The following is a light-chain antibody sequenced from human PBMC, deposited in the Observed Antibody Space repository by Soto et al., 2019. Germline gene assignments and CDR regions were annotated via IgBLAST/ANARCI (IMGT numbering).Light chain of an antibody. Sequence: EIVLTQSPATLSLSPGERATLSCRASQSVASNYLAWYQKRPGQAPRLLIYAASTRAAGIPDRFTGSGSGTDFTLTISRLEPEDFAVFFCHQYSRSPIFTFGPGTTVYIK. CDR2: AAS. CDR3: HQYSRSPIFT. J-gene: IGKJ3*01. V-gene: IGKV3-20*01. CDR1: QSVASNY.